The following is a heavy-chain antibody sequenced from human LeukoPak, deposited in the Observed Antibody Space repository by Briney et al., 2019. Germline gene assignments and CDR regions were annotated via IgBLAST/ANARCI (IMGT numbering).Heavy chain of an antibody. D-gene: IGHD6-13*01. V-gene: IGHV1-69*13. CDR1: GGTFSSYT. CDR2: IIPIFGTA. Sequence: SVKVSXKASGGTFSSYTISWVRQAPGQGLEWMGGIIPIFGTANYAQKFQGRGTITADESTSTAYMELSSLRPGDTAVYYCARGPYSSSWYRNWFDPWGQGTLVTVSS. CDR3: ARGPYSSSWYRNWFDP. J-gene: IGHJ5*02.